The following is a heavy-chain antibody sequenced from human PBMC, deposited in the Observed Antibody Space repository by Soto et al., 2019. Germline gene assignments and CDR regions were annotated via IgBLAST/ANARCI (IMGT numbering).Heavy chain of an antibody. Sequence: SETLSLSCTVSGGSINSYYWNWIRQPPGKGLEWIGYIYYGGSTNYNPSLKSRVTISVDTSKNQLSLKLNSVTAADTAVYYCARARPTLYFFDYWGQGTLVTVS. CDR2: IYYGGST. V-gene: IGHV4-59*01. CDR3: ARARPTLYFFDY. D-gene: IGHD3-10*01. CDR1: GGSINSYY. J-gene: IGHJ4*02.